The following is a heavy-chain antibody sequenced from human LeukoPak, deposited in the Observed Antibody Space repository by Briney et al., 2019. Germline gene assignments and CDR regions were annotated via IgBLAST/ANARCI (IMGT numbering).Heavy chain of an antibody. CDR1: GFTFSDYW. CDR2: INGDGSSA. V-gene: IGHV3-74*01. J-gene: IGHJ4*02. Sequence: GGSLRLSCVASGFTFSDYWMDWVPQVPGKGLVWVSRINGDGSSASYADSVKGRFTISRDNAKNTMYLQMNSLRGEDTAVYYCARELGYCGHTRCHKPLDFWGQGTLATVSS. CDR3: ARELGYCGHTRCHKPLDF. D-gene: IGHD2-2*01.